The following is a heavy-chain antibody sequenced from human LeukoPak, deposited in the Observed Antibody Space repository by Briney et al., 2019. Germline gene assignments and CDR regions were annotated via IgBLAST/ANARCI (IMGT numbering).Heavy chain of an antibody. Sequence: GGSLRLSCAASGFTVSSNYMSWVRQAPGKGLEWVSVIYSGGSTYYADSVKGRFTISRDNSKNTLYLQMNSLRAEDTAVYYCARGVNCSGGSCYPDAFDIWGQGTMVTVSS. CDR3: ARGVNCSGGSCYPDAFDI. D-gene: IGHD2-15*01. V-gene: IGHV3-53*01. CDR2: IYSGGST. J-gene: IGHJ3*02. CDR1: GFTVSSNY.